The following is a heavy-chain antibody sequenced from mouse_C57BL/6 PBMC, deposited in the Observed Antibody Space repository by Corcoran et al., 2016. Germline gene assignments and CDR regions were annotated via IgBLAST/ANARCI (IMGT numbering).Heavy chain of an antibody. CDR1: GYTFTDYY. J-gene: IGHJ3*01. Sequence: EVQLQQSGPELVKPGASVKISCKASGYTFTDYYMNWVKQSHGKSLEWIGDINPNNGGTSYNQKFKGKATLTVDKSSSTAYMELRSLTSEDSAVYYCARYYSNGFAYWGQGTLVTVSA. V-gene: IGHV1-26*01. D-gene: IGHD2-5*01. CDR2: INPNNGGT. CDR3: ARYYSNGFAY.